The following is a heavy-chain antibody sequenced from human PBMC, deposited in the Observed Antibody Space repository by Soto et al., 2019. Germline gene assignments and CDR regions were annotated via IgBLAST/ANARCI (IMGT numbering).Heavy chain of an antibody. J-gene: IGHJ3*02. D-gene: IGHD3-16*02. CDR2: ISYDGSNK. Sequence: AVISYDGSNKYYADSVKGRFTISRDNSKNTLYLQMNSLRAEDTAVYYCARDLYHDYVWGSYRHPGAFDIWGQGTMVTVS. V-gene: IGHV3-30-3*01. CDR3: ARDLYHDYVWGSYRHPGAFDI.